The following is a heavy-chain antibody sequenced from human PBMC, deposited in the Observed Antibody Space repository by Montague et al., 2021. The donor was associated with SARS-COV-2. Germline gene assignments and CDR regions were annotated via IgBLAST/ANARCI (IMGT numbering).Heavy chain of an antibody. CDR3: ATEGLSVFGVVIYAFHM. CDR1: GYTVTEAP. D-gene: IGHD3-3*01. Sequence: SVKVSCKVSGYTVTEAPMHRVRQAPGKGLEWMGSFDPAHGETVYAQSFQDRVIMTEDTSTDTAYMELSSLRFEDTAVYYCATEGLSVFGVVIYAFHMWGQGTMVTVSS. CDR2: FDPAHGET. V-gene: IGHV1-24*01. J-gene: IGHJ3*02.